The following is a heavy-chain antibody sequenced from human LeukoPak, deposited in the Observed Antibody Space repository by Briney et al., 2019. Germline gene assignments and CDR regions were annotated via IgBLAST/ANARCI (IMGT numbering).Heavy chain of an antibody. CDR1: GGSIRSSKW. J-gene: IGHJ4*02. D-gene: IGHD1-26*01. CDR2: IYHSGCT. Sequence: SGTLSLTCAVSGGSIRSSKWWSWVRQPPGKGLEWCGVIYHSGCTNYNPSLKSRVTLSVDKSKNQFSLKLSSVTAADTAVYYCAKGGKWDVTPFDYWGQGTLVPVSS. CDR3: AKGGKWDVTPFDY. V-gene: IGHV4-4*02.